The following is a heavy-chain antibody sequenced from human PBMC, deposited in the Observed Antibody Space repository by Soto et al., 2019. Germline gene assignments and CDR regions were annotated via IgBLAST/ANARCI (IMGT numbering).Heavy chain of an antibody. CDR3: ARGPGWEPGLSTFYAMGV. D-gene: IGHD1-26*01. CDR2: IYYSGST. J-gene: IGHJ6*02. CDR1: GGSISSYY. V-gene: IGHV4-59*01. Sequence: PSETLSLTCTVSGGSISSYYWSWIRQPPGKGLEWIGYIYYSGSTNYNPSLKSRVTISVDTSKNQFSLKLSSVTAADTAVYFCARGPGWEPGLSTFYAMGVWGQGTTVT.